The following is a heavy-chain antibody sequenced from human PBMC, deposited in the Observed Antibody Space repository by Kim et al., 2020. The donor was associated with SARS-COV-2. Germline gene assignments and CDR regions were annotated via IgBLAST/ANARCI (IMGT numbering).Heavy chain of an antibody. Sequence: NTKYSQKFQGRVTITRETSASTAYMELSSLRSEDTAVYYCARGEGSIAARWGQGTLVTVSS. V-gene: IGHV1-3*01. J-gene: IGHJ4*02. CDR3: ARGEGSIAAR. D-gene: IGHD6-6*01. CDR2: NT.